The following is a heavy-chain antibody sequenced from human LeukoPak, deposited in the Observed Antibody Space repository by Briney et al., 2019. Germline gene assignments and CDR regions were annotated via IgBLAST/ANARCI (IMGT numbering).Heavy chain of an antibody. CDR1: GFTFRTYG. Sequence: PGGSLRLSCAASGFTFRTYGMHWARQAPGKGLEWMAFVRDDGSTKYYADPVKGRFTISRDNSKSTLYLQMNSLRAEDTAVYFCARTVSSSWGFFDSWGQGTLVTVSS. CDR3: ARTVSSSWGFFDS. J-gene: IGHJ4*02. D-gene: IGHD6-6*01. V-gene: IGHV3-30*02. CDR2: VRDDGSTK.